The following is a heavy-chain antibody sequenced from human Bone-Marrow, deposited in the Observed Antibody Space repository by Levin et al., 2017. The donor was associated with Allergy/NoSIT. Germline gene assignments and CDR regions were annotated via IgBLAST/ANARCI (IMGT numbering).Heavy chain of an antibody. Sequence: GGSLRLSCEASGFTFDDYAMHWVRQAPGKGLEWVAGINWNSGSIGYVGSVKGRFTISRDNAKNSLYLQMNSLRAEDTAFYYCEKGLSSRISMMVGWGYGMDVWGQGTTVTVSS. J-gene: IGHJ6*02. CDR3: EKGLSSRISMMVGWGYGMDV. V-gene: IGHV3-9*01. D-gene: IGHD3-22*01. CDR1: GFTFDDYA. CDR2: INWNSGSI.